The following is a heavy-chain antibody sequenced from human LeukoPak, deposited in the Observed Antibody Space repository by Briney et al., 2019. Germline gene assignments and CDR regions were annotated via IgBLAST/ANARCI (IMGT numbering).Heavy chain of an antibody. CDR2: IYSGGST. CDR3: ARGYKYSTGWYYFDY. CDR1: GFTVSSNY. Sequence: GGSLRLSCAASGFTVSSNYMSWVRQAPGKGLEWVSVIYSGGSTYYADSVKGRFTISRDNSKNTLYLQMNSLRAEDTAVYYCARGYKYSTGWYYFDYWGQGTVVTVSS. V-gene: IGHV3-53*01. J-gene: IGHJ4*02. D-gene: IGHD6-19*01.